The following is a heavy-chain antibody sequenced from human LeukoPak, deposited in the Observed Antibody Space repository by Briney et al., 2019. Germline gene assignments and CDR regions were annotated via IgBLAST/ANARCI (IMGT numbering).Heavy chain of an antibody. CDR3: ARGARSGYDSPVDY. D-gene: IGHD5-12*01. V-gene: IGHV1-69*05. CDR2: IIPIFGTA. J-gene: IGHJ4*02. Sequence: SVKVSCXASGGTFSSYAISWVRQAPGQGLEWMGGIIPIFGTANYAQKFQGRVTITTDESTSTAYMELSSLRSEDTAVYYCARGARSGYDSPVDYWGQGTLVTVSS. CDR1: GGTFSSYA.